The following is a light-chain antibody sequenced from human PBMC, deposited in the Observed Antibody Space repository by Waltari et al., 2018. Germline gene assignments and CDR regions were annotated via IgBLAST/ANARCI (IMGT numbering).Light chain of an antibody. CDR3: MQSIPLPLT. V-gene: IGKV2D-29*02. CDR2: EVS. CDR1: QRLLHSDGNTY. J-gene: IGKJ4*01. Sequence: LMTQSPLFLSVTPGQPASISCKSSQRLLHSDGNTYLNWYLQKPGQSPQLLLYEVSSRFSGVSDRFSGSGSGTDFTLHISRVEVEDVGVYYCMQSIPLPLTFGGGTQLET.